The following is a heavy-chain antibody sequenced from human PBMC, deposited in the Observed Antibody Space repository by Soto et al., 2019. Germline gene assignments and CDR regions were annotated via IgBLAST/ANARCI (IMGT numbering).Heavy chain of an antibody. D-gene: IGHD4-17*01. Sequence: SETLSLTCTVSGGSISSSSYYWGWIRQPPGKGLEWIGSIYYSGSTYYNPSLKSRVTISVDTSKNQFSLKLSSVTAADTAVYYCARYRDYGDYTQNWFDPWGQGTLVTVSS. CDR2: IYYSGST. CDR1: GGSISSSSYY. CDR3: ARYRDYGDYTQNWFDP. J-gene: IGHJ5*02. V-gene: IGHV4-39*01.